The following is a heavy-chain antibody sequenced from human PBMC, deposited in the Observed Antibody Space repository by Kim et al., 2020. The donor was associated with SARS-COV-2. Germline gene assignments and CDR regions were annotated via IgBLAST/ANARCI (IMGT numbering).Heavy chain of an antibody. CDR1: GFTFSDHW. D-gene: IGHD6-6*01. CDR2: INSDGSST. J-gene: IGHJ4*02. V-gene: IGHV3-74*03. CDR3: ARGIAAPI. Sequence: GGSLRLSCAASGFTFSDHWMHWVRQAPGKGLVWVSRINSDGSSTTYADSVKGRFTISRDNTKNALYLQMNSLRAEDTAVYYCARGIAAPIWGQGTLVTVSS.